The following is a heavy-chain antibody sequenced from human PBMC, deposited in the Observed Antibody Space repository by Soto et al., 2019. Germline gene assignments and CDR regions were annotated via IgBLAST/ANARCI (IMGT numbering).Heavy chain of an antibody. V-gene: IGHV3-30*18. CDR3: AKDFPYDSRDV. CDR2: ISYDGSNK. Sequence: GGSLRLSCAASGFTFGSYGMHWVRQAPGKGLEWVAVISYDGSNKYYADSVKGRFTISRDNSKNTLYLQMNSLRAEDTAVYYCAKDFPYDSRDVWGQGTTVTVSS. CDR1: GFTFGSYG. J-gene: IGHJ6*02. D-gene: IGHD3-3*01.